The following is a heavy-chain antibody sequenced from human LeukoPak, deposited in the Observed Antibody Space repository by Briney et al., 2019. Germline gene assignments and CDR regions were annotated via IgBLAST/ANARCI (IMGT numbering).Heavy chain of an antibody. V-gene: IGHV1-69*05. CDR1: GGTFSSYA. Sequence: ASVKVSCKASGGTFSSYAISWVRQAPGQGLEWMGGIIPIFGTANYAQKFQGRVTITTDESTSTAYMELSSLRSEDTVVYYCASYVSGRYFDWFPWGQGTLVTVSS. CDR2: IIPIFGTA. CDR3: ASYVSGRYFDWFP. D-gene: IGHD3-9*01. J-gene: IGHJ5*02.